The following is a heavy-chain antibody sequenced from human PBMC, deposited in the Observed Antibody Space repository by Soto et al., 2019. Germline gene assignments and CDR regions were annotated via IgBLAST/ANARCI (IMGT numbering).Heavy chain of an antibody. V-gene: IGHV1-3*01. CDR2: INAGSGNT. Sequence: GESLKISCKGSGYTFISHTIHWVRQAPGQSLEWMGGINAGSGNTKYSDILRGRVTITRDTSATTAYMELSTLRSEDTAVYYCARGHSRSGNWFDPWGQGTLVTVSS. J-gene: IGHJ5*02. CDR3: ARGHSRSGNWFDP. D-gene: IGHD3-22*01. CDR1: GYTFISHT.